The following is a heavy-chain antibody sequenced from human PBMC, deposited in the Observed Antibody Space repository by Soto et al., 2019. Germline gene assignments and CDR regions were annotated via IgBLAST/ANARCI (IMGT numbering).Heavy chain of an antibody. J-gene: IGHJ6*02. D-gene: IGHD3-3*01. Sequence: GGSLRLSCAASGFTFNTFGMHWVRQTPGKGLEWVALTSYDGTNKYYADSVKGRFTISRDNAKNSLYLQMNSLRAEDTAVYYCAREAYDFWSGYYLYYYYGMDVWGQGTTVTVSS. CDR2: TSYDGTNK. CDR3: AREAYDFWSGYYLYYYYGMDV. CDR1: GFTFNTFG. V-gene: IGHV3-30*03.